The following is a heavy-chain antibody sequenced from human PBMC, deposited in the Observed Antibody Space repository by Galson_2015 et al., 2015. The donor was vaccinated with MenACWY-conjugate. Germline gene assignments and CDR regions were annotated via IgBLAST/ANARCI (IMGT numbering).Heavy chain of an antibody. V-gene: IGHV3-23*01. J-gene: IGHJ4*02. CDR3: AKSLTILDY. Sequence: SLRLSCAASGFTFSSCAMSWVRQAPGKGLEWVSAISGSGGGTYYADSVKGRFTISRDNYKNTLYLQMNSLRDEDTAVYYCAKSLTILDYWGQGTLVTVSS. CDR1: GFTFSSCA. CDR2: ISGSGGGT. D-gene: IGHD2-21*01.